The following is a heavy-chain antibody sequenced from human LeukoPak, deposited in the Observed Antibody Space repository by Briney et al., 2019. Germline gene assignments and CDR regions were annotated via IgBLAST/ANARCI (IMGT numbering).Heavy chain of an antibody. Sequence: PGGSLRLSCVVAGLSFSTYTMNWVRQAPGKGLEWVSSISATGDGTYYADSVQGRFTMSIDNSKNTVYLQINSLRGEDTALYYCAKSRLCFGHLLPFIDVWGKGTTVTVSS. CDR2: ISATGDGT. J-gene: IGHJ6*03. V-gene: IGHV3-23*01. CDR1: GLSFSTYT. D-gene: IGHD3-22*01. CDR3: AKSRLCFGHLLPFIDV.